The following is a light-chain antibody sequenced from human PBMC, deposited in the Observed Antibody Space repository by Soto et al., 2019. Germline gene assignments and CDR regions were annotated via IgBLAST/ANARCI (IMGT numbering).Light chain of an antibody. CDR2: GND. CDR3: AAWDDSLNAFV. Sequence: QSVLTQPPSASGTPGQRVTISCSGSSSNIGGITVNWYQQLPGTAPKLLIYGNDQRPSGVPDRFSGSKSGTSASLAISGLQSEDEADYYCAAWDDSLNAFVFGTGTKVTVL. V-gene: IGLV1-44*01. J-gene: IGLJ1*01. CDR1: SSNIGGIT.